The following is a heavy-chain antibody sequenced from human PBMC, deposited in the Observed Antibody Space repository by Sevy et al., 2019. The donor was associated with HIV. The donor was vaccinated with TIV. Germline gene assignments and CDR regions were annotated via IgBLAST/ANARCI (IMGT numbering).Heavy chain of an antibody. V-gene: IGHV3-23*01. Sequence: GGSLRLSCAASGFTFSSYAMSWVRQAPGKGLEWVSAFGGSGGSTYYADSVKGRLTSSRDNSKNTLYLQMNGLRAEETAVYYCAKVDSSGYYSVSGFDYWGQGTLVTVSS. CDR1: GFTFSSYA. CDR3: AKVDSSGYYSVSGFDY. J-gene: IGHJ4*02. CDR2: FGGSGGST. D-gene: IGHD3-22*01.